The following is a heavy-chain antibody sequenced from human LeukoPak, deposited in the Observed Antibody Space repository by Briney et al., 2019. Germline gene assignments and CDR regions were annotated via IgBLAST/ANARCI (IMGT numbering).Heavy chain of an antibody. CDR2: IGNSVGNK. CDR1: GFTFSDYY. D-gene: IGHD1-14*01. J-gene: IGHJ5*02. Sequence: PGGSLRLSCTASGFTFSDYYMSWIRQAPGKGLEWVSIIGNSVGNKYYAGSVKGRFTYSRDKAKKSMYRQIFRLKAEDNGVYYCARAAGWLDPWGQGTLVTVSS. CDR3: ARAAGWLDP. V-gene: IGHV3-11*01.